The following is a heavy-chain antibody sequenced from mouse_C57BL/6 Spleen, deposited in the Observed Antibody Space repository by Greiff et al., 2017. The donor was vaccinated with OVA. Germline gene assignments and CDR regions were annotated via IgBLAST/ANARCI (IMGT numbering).Heavy chain of an antibody. CDR1: GYTFTSYW. CDR2: IDPSDSYT. J-gene: IGHJ1*03. D-gene: IGHD2-1*01. V-gene: IGHV1-59*01. CDR3: ARGRAYGNPRYFDV. Sequence: QVQLQQPGAELVRPGTSVKLSCKASGYTFTSYWMHWVKQRPGQGLEWIGVIDPSDSYTNYNQKFKGKATLTVDTSSSTAYMQLSSLTSEDSAVYYCARGRAYGNPRYFDVWGTGTTVTVSS.